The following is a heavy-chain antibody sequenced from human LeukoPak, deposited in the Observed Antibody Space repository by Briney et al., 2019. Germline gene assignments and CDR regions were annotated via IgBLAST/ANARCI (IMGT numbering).Heavy chain of an antibody. CDR1: GYTFTNYD. Sequence: ASVKASCKASGYTFTNYDINWVRQATGQGLEWMGYMKPNSGNTGYAQKFQGRVTMTRNTSISTAYMGLSSLRSDDTAVYYCARDVNWNYVFDYWGQGTLVTVSS. D-gene: IGHD1-7*01. CDR2: MKPNSGNT. V-gene: IGHV1-8*01. J-gene: IGHJ4*02. CDR3: ARDVNWNYVFDY.